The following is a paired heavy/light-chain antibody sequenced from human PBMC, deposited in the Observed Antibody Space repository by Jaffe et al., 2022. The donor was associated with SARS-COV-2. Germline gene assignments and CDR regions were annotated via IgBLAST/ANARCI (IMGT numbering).Light chain of an antibody. V-gene: IGLV3-1*01. J-gene: IGLJ2*01. CDR3: QAWDSSSV. CDR2: QDS. Sequence: SYELTQPPSVSVSPGQTASITCSGDKLGDKYACWYQQKPGQSPVLVIYQDSKRPSGIPERFSGSNSGNTATLTISGTQAMDEADYYCQAWDSSSVFGGGTKLTVL. CDR1: KLGDKY.
Heavy chain of an antibody. CDR1: GGSISSYY. V-gene: IGHV4-4*07. CDR3: ARDRVVDTAMVTVNWFDP. D-gene: IGHD5-18*01. Sequence: QVQLQESGPGLVKPSETLSLTCTVSGGSISSYYWSWIRQPAGKGLEWIGRIYTSGSTNYNPSLKSRVTMSVDTSKNQFSLKLSSVTAADTAVYYCARDRVVDTAMVTVNWFDPWGQGTLVTVSS. J-gene: IGHJ5*02. CDR2: IYTSGST.